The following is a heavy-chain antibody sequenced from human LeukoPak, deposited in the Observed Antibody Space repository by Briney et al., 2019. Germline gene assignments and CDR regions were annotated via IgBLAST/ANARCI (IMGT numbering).Heavy chain of an antibody. Sequence: ASVKVSCKASGYTFTGYYMHWVRQAPGQGLEWMGWINPNSGGTNYAQKFQGRVTMTRDTSISTAYMELSRLRSDDTAVYYCARGRSYSDSSGYLHYYFDYWGQGTLVTVSS. CDR3: ARGRSYSDSSGYLHYYFDY. CDR1: GYTFTGYY. J-gene: IGHJ4*02. CDR2: INPNSGGT. D-gene: IGHD3-22*01. V-gene: IGHV1-2*02.